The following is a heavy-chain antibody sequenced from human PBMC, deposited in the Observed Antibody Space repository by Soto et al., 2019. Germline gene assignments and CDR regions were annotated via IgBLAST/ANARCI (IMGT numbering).Heavy chain of an antibody. CDR1: GFDFGDYY. CDR2: IKHDGGEK. CDR3: ARGRDYNYGMDV. J-gene: IGHJ6*02. V-gene: IGHV3-7*03. Sequence: VQLVESGGGLVKPGGSLRLSCTASGFDFGDYYMSWIRQAPGKGLEWVANIKHDGGEKYSVDSLKGRFSVSRDNAKNSLYLQINSLRAEDTAVYYCARGRDYNYGMDVWGQGTSVTVSS.